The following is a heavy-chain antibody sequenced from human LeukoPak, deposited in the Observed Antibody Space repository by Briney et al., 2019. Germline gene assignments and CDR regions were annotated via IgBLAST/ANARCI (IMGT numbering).Heavy chain of an antibody. Sequence: PGGPLRLSCAASGFTFSSYNMNWVRQAPGKGLEWVSDINSSGRTIYFADSVKGRFTISRDNAKNSLYLQMNSLRDEDTAVYYCARLEYYYVSGNYYKLFDYWGQGTLVTVS. V-gene: IGHV3-48*02. CDR2: INSSGRTI. CDR1: GFTFSSYN. D-gene: IGHD3-10*01. J-gene: IGHJ4*02. CDR3: ARLEYYYVSGNYYKLFDY.